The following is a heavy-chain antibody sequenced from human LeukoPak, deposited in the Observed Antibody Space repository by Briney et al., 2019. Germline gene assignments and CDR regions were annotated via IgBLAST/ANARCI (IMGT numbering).Heavy chain of an antibody. CDR1: GFTVSSNY. J-gene: IGHJ4*02. CDR2: IYSGGST. CDR3: ARGFYSNHVY. V-gene: IGHV3-66*01. D-gene: IGHD4-11*01. Sequence: GGSLRLSCAASGFTVSSNYMSWVRQAPGKGLEWVSVIYSGGSTYYADSVKGRFTISRDNPKNSLYLQMNSLRAEDTAVYYCARGFYSNHVYWGQGTLVTVSS.